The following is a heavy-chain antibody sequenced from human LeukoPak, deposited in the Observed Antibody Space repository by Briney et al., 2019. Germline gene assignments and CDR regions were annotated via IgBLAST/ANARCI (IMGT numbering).Heavy chain of an antibody. Sequence: ASVKVSCKASGYTFSSYGIIWVRQAPGQGLQWMGWVSPFNGNTDYAPKLQGRVTMTTDTSTTTAYMELRSLTSDDTAVYYCERRGGSYYHSDFWGQGTLVTVSS. D-gene: IGHD1-26*01. CDR3: ERRGGSYYHSDF. CDR1: GYTFSSYG. CDR2: VSPFNGNT. J-gene: IGHJ4*02. V-gene: IGHV1-18*01.